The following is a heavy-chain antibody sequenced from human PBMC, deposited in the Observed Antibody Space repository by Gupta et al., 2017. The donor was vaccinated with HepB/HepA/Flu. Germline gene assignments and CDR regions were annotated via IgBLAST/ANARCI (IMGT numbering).Heavy chain of an antibody. CDR1: GFTFDDYA. CDR2: VTWNSGVK. V-gene: IGHV3-9*01. CDR3: AKDRSYSSSSLDL. Sequence: EVQLVESGGGLIEPGGSLRLSCAASGFTFDDYAMHWVRQAPGKGLEWVSRVTWNSGVKGYADSVKGRFTISRDNAKNSLYLQMNALRPEDTALYYCAKDRSYSSSSLDLWGRGTLVTVSS. D-gene: IGHD6-6*01. J-gene: IGHJ2*01.